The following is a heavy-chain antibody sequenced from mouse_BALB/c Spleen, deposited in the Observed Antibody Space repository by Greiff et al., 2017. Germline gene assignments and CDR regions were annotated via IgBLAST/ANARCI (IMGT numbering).Heavy chain of an antibody. Sequence: EVQLQESGGGLVQPGGSLRLSCATSGFTFTAYYMSWVRQPPGKALEWLGFIRNKANGYTTEYSASVKGRFTISRDNSQSILYLQMNTLRAEDSATDYCARDDGYYWGQGTTLTVSA. J-gene: IGHJ2*01. V-gene: IGHV7-3*02. CDR3: ARDDGYY. CDR1: GFTFTAYY. D-gene: IGHD2-3*01. CDR2: IRNKANGYTT.